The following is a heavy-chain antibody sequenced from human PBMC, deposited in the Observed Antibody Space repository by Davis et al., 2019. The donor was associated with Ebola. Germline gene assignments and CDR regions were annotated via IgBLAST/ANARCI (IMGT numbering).Heavy chain of an antibody. CDR1: DGSISGHY. Sequence: PGGSLRLSCTVSDGSISGHYWNWFRQPPGKGLEWIGFVSGSGRTSYNPSLKSRVTLSADTSKNHFSLNLSSVTAADTAVYFCARFGEGAYWGQGTLVTVSS. J-gene: IGHJ4*02. CDR2: VSGSGRT. CDR3: ARFGEGAY. D-gene: IGHD2-21*01. V-gene: IGHV4-59*11.